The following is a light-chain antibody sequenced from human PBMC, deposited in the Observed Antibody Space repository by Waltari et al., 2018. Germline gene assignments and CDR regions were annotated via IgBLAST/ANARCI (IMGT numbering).Light chain of an antibody. CDR3: SSLTTRSTWV. V-gene: IGLV2-14*03. CDR2: DVR. Sequence: QSALTQPASVSGSPGQSITISCTVTTAAPGSYAYFSWYQQHLGKAPKLISYDVRERPSGVSNRFSGSKSGNTASLTISGLQADDEADYYCSSLTTRSTWVFGGGTRLTVL. J-gene: IGLJ3*02. CDR1: TAAPGSYAY.